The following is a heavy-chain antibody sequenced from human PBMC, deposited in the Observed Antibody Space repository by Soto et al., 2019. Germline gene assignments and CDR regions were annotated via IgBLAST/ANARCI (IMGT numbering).Heavy chain of an antibody. CDR3: AKRRTVTRQPYNGMAV. J-gene: IGHJ6*02. Sequence: SRISKEQGKWLEWVSAISGTGGSTYYADSVKGRFTISRDNSKNTLYLQMNSLRAEDTAVYYCAKRRTVTRQPYNGMAVWGHGSSV. CDR2: ISGTGGST. V-gene: IGHV3-23*01. D-gene: IGHD4-4*01.